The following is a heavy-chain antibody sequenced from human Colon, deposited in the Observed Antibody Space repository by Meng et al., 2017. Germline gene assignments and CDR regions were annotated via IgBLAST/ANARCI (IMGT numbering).Heavy chain of an antibody. D-gene: IGHD3-10*01. CDR2: ISVYNDKT. Sequence: ASVKVSCNASGYTFNSHGISWVRQAPGQGLEWMGWISVYNDKTNYAQKFQGRVTMTTETSTSTAYMELRSLRSDDTAVYYCAREDYYGSGSYWVYWGQGTLVTVSS. J-gene: IGHJ4*02. V-gene: IGHV1-18*01. CDR1: GYTFNSHG. CDR3: AREDYYGSGSYWVY.